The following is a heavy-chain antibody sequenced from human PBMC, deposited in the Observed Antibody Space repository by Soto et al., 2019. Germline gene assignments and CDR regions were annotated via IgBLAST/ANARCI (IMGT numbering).Heavy chain of an antibody. CDR1: GFTFSDYY. CDR2: ISSSGSTI. D-gene: IGHD3-22*01. CDR3: ARADSYYYDSSGYLDY. V-gene: IGHV3-11*01. Sequence: GGSLRLSCAASGFTFSDYYMSWIRQAPGKGLEWVSYISSSGSTIYYADSVKGRFTISRDNAKNSLYLQVNSLRAEDTAVYYCARADSYYYDSSGYLDYWGQGTLVTVSS. J-gene: IGHJ4*02.